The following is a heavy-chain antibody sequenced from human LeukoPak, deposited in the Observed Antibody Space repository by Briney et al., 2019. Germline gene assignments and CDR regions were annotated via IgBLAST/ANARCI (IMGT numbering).Heavy chain of an antibody. Sequence: GGSLSLSWAASGFTFSTYAMSWVGQPPGRGLDGVSGISGRGGSTYYADSVKGRFTISRDNSKNTLYLQMNSLRAEDTAVYYCARDRKDCSSTSCYTGGYFDYWGQGTLVTVSP. J-gene: IGHJ4*02. V-gene: IGHV3-23*01. CDR2: ISGRGGST. CDR1: GFTFSTYA. D-gene: IGHD2-2*02. CDR3: ARDRKDCSSTSCYTGGYFDY.